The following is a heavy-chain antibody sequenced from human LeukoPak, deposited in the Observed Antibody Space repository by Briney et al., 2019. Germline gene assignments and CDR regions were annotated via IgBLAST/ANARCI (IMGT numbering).Heavy chain of an antibody. D-gene: IGHD3-10*01. CDR2: IWYDGSNK. CDR1: GFTSSSYG. V-gene: IGHV3-33*01. J-gene: IGHJ4*02. CDR3: ARDFRTLDY. Sequence: PGRSLRLSCAASGFTSSSYGMHWVRQAPGEGLEWVAVIWYDGSNKYYADSVKGRFTMSRENSKNTLYLQMNSLRAEDTAVYECARDFRTLDYWGQGTLVTVSS.